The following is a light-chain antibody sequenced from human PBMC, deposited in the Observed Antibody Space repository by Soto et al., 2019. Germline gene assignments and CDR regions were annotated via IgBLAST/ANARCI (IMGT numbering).Light chain of an antibody. CDR2: GAS. V-gene: IGKV3-15*01. J-gene: IGKJ1*01. CDR1: QSVSSK. Sequence: EIVMTQSPATLSVSPGERATLSCRASQSVSSKLAWYQQKPGQAPSLLIYGASIRATGIPARFSGSGSGTEFTLTISSLQSEDFAVYYCQQYNNWPPWTFGQGTKAEIK. CDR3: QQYNNWPPWT.